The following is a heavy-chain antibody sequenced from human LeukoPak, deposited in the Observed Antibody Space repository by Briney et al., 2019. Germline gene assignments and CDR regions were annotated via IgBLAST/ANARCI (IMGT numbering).Heavy chain of an antibody. CDR3: ARRTPYSSSGGWFDP. CDR2: IIPIFGTA. Sequence: SVKVSFKASGGTFSSYAISWVRQAPGQGLEWMGGIIPIFGTANYAQKFQGRVTITTDESTSTAYMELSSLRSEDTAVYYCARRTPYSSSGGWFDPWGQGTLVTVSS. D-gene: IGHD6-6*01. V-gene: IGHV1-69*05. CDR1: GGTFSSYA. J-gene: IGHJ5*02.